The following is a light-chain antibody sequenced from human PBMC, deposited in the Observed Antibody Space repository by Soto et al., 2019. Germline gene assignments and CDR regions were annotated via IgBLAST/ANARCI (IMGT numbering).Light chain of an antibody. Sequence: SVLTQPPSVSGAPGQGVTISCTGSSSNIGAGFDVHWYQQLPGTAPKLLIYGNNNRPSGVTDRFSGSKFGTSASLAITGLQADDEADYYCQSYDTRLSGYVFGTGTKVTVL. J-gene: IGLJ1*01. V-gene: IGLV1-40*01. CDR2: GNN. CDR1: SSNIGAGFD. CDR3: QSYDTRLSGYV.